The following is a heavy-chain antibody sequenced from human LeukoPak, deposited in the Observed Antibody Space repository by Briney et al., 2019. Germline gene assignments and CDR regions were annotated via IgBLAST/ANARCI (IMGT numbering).Heavy chain of an antibody. J-gene: IGHJ4*02. D-gene: IGHD6-13*01. CDR3: ARVEIAAAGTD. Sequence: ASVKVSCKASGYTFTSYAMHWVRQAPGQRLEWMGWINAGNGNAKYSQKFQGRVTITRDTSASTAYMELSSLRSEDTAVYYCARVEIAAAGTDWGQGTLVTVSS. V-gene: IGHV1-3*01. CDR1: GYTFTSYA. CDR2: INAGNGNA.